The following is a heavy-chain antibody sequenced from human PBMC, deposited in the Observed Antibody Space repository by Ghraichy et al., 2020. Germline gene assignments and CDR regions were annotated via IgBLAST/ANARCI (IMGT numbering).Heavy chain of an antibody. CDR2: IYYSGST. V-gene: IGHV4-61*01. J-gene: IGHJ4*02. CDR1: GGSVSSGSYY. CDR3: ARDPGYSSGC. Sequence: SETLSLTCTVSGGSVSSGSYYWSWIRQPPGKGLEWIGYIYYSGSTNYNPSLKSRVTISVDTSKNQFSLKLSSVTAADTAVYYCARDPGYSSGCWGQGTLVTVSS. D-gene: IGHD6-19*01.